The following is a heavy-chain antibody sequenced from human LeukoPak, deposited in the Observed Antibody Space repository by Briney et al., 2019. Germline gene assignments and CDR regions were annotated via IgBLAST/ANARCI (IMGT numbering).Heavy chain of an antibody. V-gene: IGHV4-59*08. Sequence: SETLSLTCTVSGDSISSYYWSWIRQPPGKGLEWIGYMHYSGTTNHNPSLKSRVTISVDTSKNHFSLKLTSVTAADTAVYYCARGLAGASSGEIYFDLRGRGTLVTVS. J-gene: IGHJ2*01. CDR2: MHYSGTT. CDR3: ARGLAGASSGEIYFDL. D-gene: IGHD1-26*01. CDR1: GDSISSYY.